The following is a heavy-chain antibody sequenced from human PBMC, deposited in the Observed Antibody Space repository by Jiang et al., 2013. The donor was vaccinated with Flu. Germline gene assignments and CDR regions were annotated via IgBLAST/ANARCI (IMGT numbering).Heavy chain of an antibody. V-gene: IGHV1-3*01. Sequence: SGAEVKKPGASVKVSCKASGYTFTSYAMHWVRQAPGQRLEWMGWINAGNGNTKYSQKFQGRVTITRDTSASTAYMELSSLRSEDTAVYYCARDSKSLIAAAGSFDYWGQGTLVTVVL. CDR1: GYTFTSYA. CDR3: ARDSKSLIAAAGSFDY. J-gene: IGHJ4*02. D-gene: IGHD6-13*01. CDR2: INAGNGNT.